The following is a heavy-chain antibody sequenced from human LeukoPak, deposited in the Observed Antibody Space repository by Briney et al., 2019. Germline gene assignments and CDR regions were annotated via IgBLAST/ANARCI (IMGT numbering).Heavy chain of an antibody. D-gene: IGHD3-22*01. CDR3: ARAVEPYGWLLPYDY. Sequence: GGSLRLSCAASGFTFSSYWMSWVRQAPGKGLEWVANIKQDGSEKYYVDSVKGRFTISRDNAKNTLYLQMNSLRAEDTAVYYCARAVEPYGWLLPYDYWGQGTLVTVSS. V-gene: IGHV3-7*01. J-gene: IGHJ4*02. CDR2: IKQDGSEK. CDR1: GFTFSSYW.